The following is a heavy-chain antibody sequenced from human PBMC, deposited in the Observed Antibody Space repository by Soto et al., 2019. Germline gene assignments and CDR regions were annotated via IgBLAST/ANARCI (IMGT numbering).Heavy chain of an antibody. J-gene: IGHJ4*02. Sequence: QVQLVQSGAEVKKPGASVRVSCKASGYTFTSYFIYWVRLAPGQGLEWMGFINPTGGATRYAQKFQGRVTLPRDTSTSTVYMELSSLRSEDTAVYYCARDSPVSHFFDYWGQGTLVTVSS. CDR2: INPTGGAT. V-gene: IGHV1-46*03. D-gene: IGHD4-4*01. CDR3: ARDSPVSHFFDY. CDR1: GYTFTSYF.